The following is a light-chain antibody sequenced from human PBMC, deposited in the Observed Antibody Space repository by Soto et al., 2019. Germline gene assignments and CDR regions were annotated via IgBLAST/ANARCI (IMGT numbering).Light chain of an antibody. Sequence: QTFLTQPPYASGTRGQRFTISCSGSISNIGSNTVNWYQQLPGTAPKLLIYSNNQRPSGVPDRFSGSKSGTSASLAISGLQSEDEADYYCAACDDSLNGSYVFGTGTKVTVL. J-gene: IGLJ1*01. V-gene: IGLV1-44*01. CDR3: AACDDSLNGSYV. CDR2: SNN. CDR1: ISNIGSNT.